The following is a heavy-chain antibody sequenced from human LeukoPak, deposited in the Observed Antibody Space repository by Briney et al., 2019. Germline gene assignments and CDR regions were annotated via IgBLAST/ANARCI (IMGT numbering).Heavy chain of an antibody. V-gene: IGHV3-21*04. CDR1: GFTFSSYS. CDR3: AKDYDFWSGWSFDY. D-gene: IGHD3-3*01. J-gene: IGHJ4*02. Sequence: GGSPRLSCAASGFTFSSYSMNWVRQAPGKGLEWVSSISVSSSYIYYADSVKGRFTISRDNAKNSLYLQMNSLRAEDTAVYYCAKDYDFWSGWSFDYWGQGTLVTVSS. CDR2: ISVSSSYI.